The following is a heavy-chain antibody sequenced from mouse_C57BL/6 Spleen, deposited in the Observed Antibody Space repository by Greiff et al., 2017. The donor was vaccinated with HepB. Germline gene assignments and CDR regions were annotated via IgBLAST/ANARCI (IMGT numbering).Heavy chain of an antibody. D-gene: IGHD2-5*01. CDR2: IHPNSGST. Sequence: QVQLQQPGAELVKPGASVKLSCKASGYTFTSYWMHWVKQRPGQGLEWIGMIHPNSGSTNYNEKFKSKATLTVDKSSSTAYMQLSSLTSEDSAVYYCARILYYSNYYFDYWGQGTTLTVSS. J-gene: IGHJ2*01. V-gene: IGHV1-64*01. CDR3: ARILYYSNYYFDY. CDR1: GYTFTSYW.